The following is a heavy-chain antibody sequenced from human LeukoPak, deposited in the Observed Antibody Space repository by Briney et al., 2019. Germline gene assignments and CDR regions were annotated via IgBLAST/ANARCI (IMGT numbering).Heavy chain of an antibody. CDR3: AREGRSYQHTGDFDY. CDR1: GYTFTSYY. Sequence: ASVKVSCKASGYTFTSYYMHWVRQAPGQGLEWMGIINPSGGSASYAQKFQGRVTMTRDTSTSTVYMELSSLRSEDTAVYYCAREGRSYQHTGDFDYWGQGTLVTVSS. D-gene: IGHD1-26*01. V-gene: IGHV1-46*01. CDR2: INPSGGSA. J-gene: IGHJ4*02.